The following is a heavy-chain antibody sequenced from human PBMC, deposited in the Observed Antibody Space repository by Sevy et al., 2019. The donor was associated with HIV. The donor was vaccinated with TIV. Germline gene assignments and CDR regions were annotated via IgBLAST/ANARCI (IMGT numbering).Heavy chain of an antibody. CDR2: ISGSGGST. D-gene: IGHD3-22*01. CDR3: AKGYYYDSSGYYSPFDY. J-gene: IGHJ4*02. CDR1: GFTFSSYA. Sequence: GGSLRLSCAASGFTFSSYAMSWVRQAPGKGLEWVSAISGSGGSTYYADSVKGRFTISRDNSKNTLYLQMNSLRAEDTAVYYCAKGYYYDSSGYYSPFDYWGQGTLVTVSS. V-gene: IGHV3-23*01.